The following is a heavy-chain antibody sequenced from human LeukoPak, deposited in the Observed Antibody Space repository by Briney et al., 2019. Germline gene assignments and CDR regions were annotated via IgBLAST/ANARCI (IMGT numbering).Heavy chain of an antibody. CDR2: IYSSGST. Sequence: PSETLSLTCSVSGGSLSNYYWTWIRQPPGKGLEWIGYIYSSGSTNYNPSLKSRVNISIDTSENQFSLKLSSVTAADTAVYFCARNGGHNQEHWGQGTLVTVSS. CDR3: ARNGGHNQEH. D-gene: IGHD1-1*01. J-gene: IGHJ4*02. V-gene: IGHV4-59*01. CDR1: GGSLSNYY.